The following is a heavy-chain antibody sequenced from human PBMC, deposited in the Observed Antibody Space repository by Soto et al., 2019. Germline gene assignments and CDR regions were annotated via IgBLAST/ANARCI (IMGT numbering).Heavy chain of an antibody. CDR1: GDAIADRS. J-gene: IGHJ3*02. Sequence: SAEASSEFPGDAIADRSMQCPQQAPGKGLEWMGGFDPEDGEKIYAQKFQGRVTMTEDTSTDTAYMELSSLRSEDTAVYYCATVLGNWNGDDAFDIWGQGTMVTVSS. CDR3: ATVLGNWNGDDAFDI. V-gene: IGHV1-24*01. CDR2: FDPEDGEK. D-gene: IGHD1-20*01.